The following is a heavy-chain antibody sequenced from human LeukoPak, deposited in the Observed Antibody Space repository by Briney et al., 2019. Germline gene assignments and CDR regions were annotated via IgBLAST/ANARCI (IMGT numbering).Heavy chain of an antibody. Sequence: GGSLRLSCVASGFTVSSNYMTWVRQAPGKGLEWVSVIYTGGSPYYADSVKGRFTISRDISKNTVYLQMNSLRAEDTAVYYCARGAATGPTLGLDYWGQGTLVTVSS. CDR3: ARGAATGPTLGLDY. J-gene: IGHJ4*02. V-gene: IGHV3-53*01. CDR1: GFTVSSNY. D-gene: IGHD6-13*01. CDR2: IYTGGSP.